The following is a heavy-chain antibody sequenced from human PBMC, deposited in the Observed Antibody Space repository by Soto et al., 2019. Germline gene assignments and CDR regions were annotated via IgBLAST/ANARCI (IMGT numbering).Heavy chain of an antibody. CDR3: AKDHTYYYDSSGYFHDAFDI. V-gene: IGHV3-23*01. CDR2: ISGSGGST. J-gene: IGHJ3*02. CDR1: GFTFSSYA. D-gene: IGHD3-22*01. Sequence: GSLRLSCAASGFTFSSYAMSWVRQAPGKGLEWVSAISGSGGSTYYADSVKGRFTISRDNSKNTLYLQMNSLRAEDTAVYYCAKDHTYYYDSSGYFHDAFDIWGQGTMVTVSS.